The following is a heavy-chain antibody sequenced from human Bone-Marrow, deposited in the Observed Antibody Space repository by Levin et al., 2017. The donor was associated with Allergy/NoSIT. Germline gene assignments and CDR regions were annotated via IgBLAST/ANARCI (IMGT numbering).Heavy chain of an antibody. CDR3: ARDKRAATPYYLDD. J-gene: IGHJ4*02. D-gene: IGHD2-15*01. CDR1: GFTFDDYA. CDR2: ISWNSGSR. V-gene: IGHV3-9*01. Sequence: GGSLRLSCAASGFTFDDYAMHWVRQAPGKGLEWVSGISWNSGSRGYADSVKGRFTISRDNAKNSLYLQMNSLRPEDTALYYCARDKRAATPYYLDDWGQGTPVTVSS.